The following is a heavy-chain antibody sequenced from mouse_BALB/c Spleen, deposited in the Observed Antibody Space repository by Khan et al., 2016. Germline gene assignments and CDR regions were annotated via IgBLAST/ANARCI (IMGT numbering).Heavy chain of an antibody. CDR1: GYTFTNYG. Sequence: QIQLVQSGPELKKPGETVKISCKASGYTFTNYGMNWVKQAPGKGLKWIGWINTYTGEPTYADDFKGRFAFSLETSASTAYLQINNLKNEDMATXFCARGYGNYLYYYAMDDWGQGTSVTVSS. J-gene: IGHJ4*01. CDR2: INTYTGEP. V-gene: IGHV9-1*02. D-gene: IGHD2-10*02. CDR3: ARGYGNYLYYYAMDD.